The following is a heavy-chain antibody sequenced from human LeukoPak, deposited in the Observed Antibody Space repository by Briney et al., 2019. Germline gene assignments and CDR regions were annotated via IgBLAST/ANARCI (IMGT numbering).Heavy chain of an antibody. CDR1: GGSFSGYY. CDR2: INHSGST. CDR3: ASGGAARYYFDY. D-gene: IGHD6-6*01. V-gene: IGHV4-34*01. Sequence: PSETLSLTCAVYGGSFSGYYWSWIRQPPGKGLEWIGEINHSGSTNYNPSLKSRVTISVDTSKNQFSLKLSSVTAADTAVYYCASGGAARYYFDYWGQGTLVTVS. J-gene: IGHJ4*02.